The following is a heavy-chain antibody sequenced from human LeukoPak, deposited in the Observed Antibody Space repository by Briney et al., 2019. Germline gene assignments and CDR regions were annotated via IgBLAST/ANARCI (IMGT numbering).Heavy chain of an antibody. J-gene: IGHJ4*02. CDR3: ARGWEYSSAPLYYFDY. D-gene: IGHD6-6*01. V-gene: IGHV4-34*01. CDR1: GGSFSGYY. Sequence: KPSETLSLTCAVYGGSFSGYYWSWIRQPPGKGLEWIGETNHSGSTNYNPSLKSRATISINTSKNQFSLKLSSVTAADTAVYYCARGWEYSSAPLYYFDYWGQGTLVTVSS. CDR2: TNHSGST.